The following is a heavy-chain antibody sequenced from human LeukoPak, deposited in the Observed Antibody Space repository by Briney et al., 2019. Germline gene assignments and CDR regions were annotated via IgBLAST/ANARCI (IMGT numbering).Heavy chain of an antibody. CDR2: INWNSDSI. CDR3: ARDLGSGWFGP. Sequence: PGGSLRLSCAVSGFTFDDYAMHWVRQVPGKGLEWVSGINWNSDSIGYADSVKGRFTTSRDNAKNSLYLQMNSLRAEDTAVYYCARDLGSGWFGPWGQGTLVTVSS. J-gene: IGHJ5*02. CDR1: GFTFDDYA. D-gene: IGHD6-19*01. V-gene: IGHV3-9*01.